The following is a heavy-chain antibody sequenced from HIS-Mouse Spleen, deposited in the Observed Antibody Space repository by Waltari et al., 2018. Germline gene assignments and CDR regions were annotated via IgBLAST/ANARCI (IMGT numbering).Heavy chain of an antibody. V-gene: IGHV1-2*02. J-gene: IGHJ4*02. D-gene: IGHD3-22*01. Sequence: QVQLVQSGAEVKKPGASVKVSCKASGYTFTGYYMPWVGPAPGQGLEWMGWINPNSGGTNYAQKFQGRVTMTRDTSISTAYMELSRLRSDDTAVYYCAKSGAYYDSSGYYYYFDYWGQGTLVTVSS. CDR2: INPNSGGT. CDR1: GYTFTGYY. CDR3: AKSGAYYDSSGYYYYFDY.